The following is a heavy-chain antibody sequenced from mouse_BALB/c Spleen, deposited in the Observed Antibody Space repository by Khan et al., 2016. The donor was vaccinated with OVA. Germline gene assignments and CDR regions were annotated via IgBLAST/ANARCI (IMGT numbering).Heavy chain of an antibody. Sequence: EVELVESGGDLVKPGGSLKFSCAASGFTFSSYSMSWVRQTPDKRMEWVATISSGGDYTYYSDNVKGRFTISRDNAKNTLYLQMSSLKSEDTAMXYCASHLTGSFAYGGQGTLVTVSA. D-gene: IGHD4-1*01. CDR3: ASHLTGSFAY. CDR1: GFTFSSYS. V-gene: IGHV5-6*01. CDR2: ISSGGDYT. J-gene: IGHJ3*01.